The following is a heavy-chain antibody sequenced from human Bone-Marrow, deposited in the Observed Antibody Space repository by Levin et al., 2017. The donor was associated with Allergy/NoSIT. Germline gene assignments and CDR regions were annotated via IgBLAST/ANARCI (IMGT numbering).Heavy chain of an antibody. CDR1: GGSLSGGDYY. CDR3: ARAGGYSSSSGGASDI. D-gene: IGHD6-6*01. J-gene: IGHJ3*02. CDR2: IYYSGST. V-gene: IGHV4-30-4*01. Sequence: SQTLSLTCAVSGGSLSGGDYYWSWFRQPPGTGLEWIGYIYYSGSTYYSPSLESRLTISQDTSKNLFSLQLTSVTAADTAVYYCARAGGYSSSSGGASDIWGPGTMVTVSS.